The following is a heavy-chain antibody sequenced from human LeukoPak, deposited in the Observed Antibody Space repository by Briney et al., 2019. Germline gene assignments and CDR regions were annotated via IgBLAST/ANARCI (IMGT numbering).Heavy chain of an antibody. Sequence: PGGSLRLSCAASGFSFYHYWMTWVRQGPGKGLEWVANIKQDGSEKYYVDSVKGRFTISRDNAKNSLYLQMNSLRPEDTAVYYCAVNVPPDSWGQGTLVTVSS. J-gene: IGHJ5*01. CDR3: AVNVPPDS. CDR1: GFSFYHYW. D-gene: IGHD2-2*01. CDR2: IKQDGSEK. V-gene: IGHV3-7*01.